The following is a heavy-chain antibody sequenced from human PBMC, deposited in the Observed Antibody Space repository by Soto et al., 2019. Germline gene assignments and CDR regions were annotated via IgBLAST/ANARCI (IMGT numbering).Heavy chain of an antibody. D-gene: IGHD4-4*01. CDR2: ISGSGGST. CDR3: AKDNRLQTVTTKGWDWFDP. CDR1: GFTFSSYA. V-gene: IGHV3-23*01. J-gene: IGHJ5*02. Sequence: GGSLRLSCAASGFTFSSYAMSWVRQAPGKGLEWVSAISGSGGSTYYADSVKGRFTISRDNSKNTLYLQMNSLRAEDTAVYYCAKDNRLQTVTTKGWDWFDPWGQGTLVTVSS.